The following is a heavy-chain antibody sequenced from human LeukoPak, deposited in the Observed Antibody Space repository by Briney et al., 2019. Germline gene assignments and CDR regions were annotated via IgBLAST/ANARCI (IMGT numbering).Heavy chain of an antibody. CDR3: AREHTVTREYYLDY. CDR1: GGTFSSYT. D-gene: IGHD4-17*01. V-gene: IGHV1-46*03. J-gene: IGHJ4*02. CDR2: INPSGGST. Sequence: ASVKVSCKASGGTFSSYTISWVRQAPGQGLEWMGIINPSGGSTSYAQKFQGRVTMTRDTSTSTVYMELSSLRSEDTAVYYCAREHTVTREYYLDYWGQGTLVTVSS.